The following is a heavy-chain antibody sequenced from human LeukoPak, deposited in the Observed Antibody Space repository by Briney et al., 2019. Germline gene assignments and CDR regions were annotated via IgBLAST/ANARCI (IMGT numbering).Heavy chain of an antibody. CDR1: GGSFSGYY. CDR3: ARRGGSYFPYYYYYYYMDV. CDR2: INHRGST. Sequence: SETLSLTCAVYGGSFSGYYWSWIRQPPGKGLEWIGEINHRGSTNYNPSLKSRVTISVDTSKNQFSLKLSSVTAADTAVYYCARRGGSYFPYYYYYYYMDVWGKGTTVTISS. V-gene: IGHV4-34*01. J-gene: IGHJ6*03. D-gene: IGHD1-26*01.